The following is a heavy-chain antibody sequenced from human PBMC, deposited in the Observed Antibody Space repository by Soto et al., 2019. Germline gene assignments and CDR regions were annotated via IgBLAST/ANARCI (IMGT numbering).Heavy chain of an antibody. CDR1: GFTFSSYA. V-gene: IGHV3-64D*06. J-gene: IGHJ4*02. CDR2: ISTNGGTT. D-gene: IGHD2-2*01. CDR3: VKESRYCSSTSCHRTFDS. Sequence: GGSLRLSCSASGFTFSSYAMHWVRQAPGKGLEHISDISTNGGTTYYADSVKGRFTISRDNSKNTLYLQMSSLRTEETAVYYCVKESRYCSSTSCHRTFDSRGQGTLVTVSS.